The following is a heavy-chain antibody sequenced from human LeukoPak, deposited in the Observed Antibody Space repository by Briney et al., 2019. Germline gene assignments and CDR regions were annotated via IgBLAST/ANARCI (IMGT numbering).Heavy chain of an antibody. D-gene: IGHD4-17*01. Sequence: PSETLSLTCAVYGGSFSGYYWSWIRQPPGKGLEWIGEINHSGSTNYNPSLKSRVTISVDTSKNQFSLKLSSVTAADTAVYYCARAHGDLDDAFDIWGQGTMVTVSS. J-gene: IGHJ3*02. CDR2: INHSGST. V-gene: IGHV4-34*01. CDR3: ARAHGDLDDAFDI. CDR1: GGSFSGYY.